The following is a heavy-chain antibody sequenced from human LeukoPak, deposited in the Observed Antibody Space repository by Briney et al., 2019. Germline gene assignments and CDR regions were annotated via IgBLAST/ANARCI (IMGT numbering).Heavy chain of an antibody. V-gene: IGHV3-21*01. Sequence: GGSLRLSCAASGFTFSSYSMNWVRQAPGKGLEWVSSISSTSSYIYYADSVKGRFTISRDNAKNSLYLQMNSLRAEDTAVYYCARDLWGRYCSSTSCLGSYFDYWGQGTLVTVSS. J-gene: IGHJ4*02. CDR3: ARDLWGRYCSSTSCLGSYFDY. CDR2: ISSTSSYI. CDR1: GFTFSSYS. D-gene: IGHD2-2*01.